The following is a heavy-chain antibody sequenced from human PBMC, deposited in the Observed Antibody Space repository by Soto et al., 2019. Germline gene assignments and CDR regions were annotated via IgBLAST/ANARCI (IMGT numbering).Heavy chain of an antibody. CDR1: GGSISSGGYY. J-gene: IGHJ5*02. V-gene: IGHV4-31*03. D-gene: IGHD2-2*01. Sequence: QVQLQESGPGLVKPSQTLSLTCTVSGGSISSGGYYWSWIRQHPGKGLEWIGYIYHSGTTYYNPSLKTRVTLAVDTSKNQLSLKLTSVTAAAAAVHDCARVRGTQLRGGFDPWGQGTLVTVSS. CDR2: IYHSGTT. CDR3: ARVRGTQLRGGFDP.